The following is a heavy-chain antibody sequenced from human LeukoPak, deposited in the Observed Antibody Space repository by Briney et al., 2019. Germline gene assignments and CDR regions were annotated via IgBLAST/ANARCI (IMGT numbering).Heavy chain of an antibody. CDR2: IYYSGST. J-gene: IGHJ6*03. CDR1: GGSVSSSSYY. V-gene: IGHV4-39*01. CDR3: ARPDYYYYYMDV. Sequence: SETLSLTCTVSGGSVSSSSYYWGWIRQPPGKGLAWIGSIYYSGSTYYNPSLKSRVTISVDTSKNQFSLKLSSVTAADTAVYYCARPDYYYYYMDVWGKGTTVTISS.